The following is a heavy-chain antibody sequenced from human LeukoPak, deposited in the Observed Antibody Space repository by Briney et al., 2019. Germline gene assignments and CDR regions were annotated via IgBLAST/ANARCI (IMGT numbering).Heavy chain of an antibody. CDR3: ARSIVVVPAAQAPMYYYYYYMDV. CDR2: IIPIFGTA. CDR1: GYTFTGYY. J-gene: IGHJ6*03. Sequence: SVKVSCKASGYTFTGYYMHWVRQAPGQGLEWMGWIIPIFGTANYAQKFQGRVTITTDESTSTAYMELSSLRSEDTAVYYCARSIVVVPAAQAPMYYYYYYMDVWGKGTTVTVSS. V-gene: IGHV1-69*05. D-gene: IGHD2-2*01.